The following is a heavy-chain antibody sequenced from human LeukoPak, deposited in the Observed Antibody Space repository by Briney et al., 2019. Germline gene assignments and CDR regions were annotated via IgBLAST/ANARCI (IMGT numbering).Heavy chain of an antibody. D-gene: IGHD6-13*01. CDR2: ISGSGGRT. Sequence: PGGSLRLSCAASGFTFSSYAMSWVRQAPGKVLEWVSGISGSGGRTYYADSVKGRFTISRDNSKNTLYLQMNSLRAEDTAVYYCAKSARYSSSWYPPFDYWGQGTLVTVSS. CDR1: GFTFSSYA. V-gene: IGHV3-23*01. J-gene: IGHJ4*02. CDR3: AKSARYSSSWYPPFDY.